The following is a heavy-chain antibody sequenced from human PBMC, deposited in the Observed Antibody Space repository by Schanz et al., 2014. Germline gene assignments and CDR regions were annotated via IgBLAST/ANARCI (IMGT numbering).Heavy chain of an antibody. Sequence: EVQLVESGGGLVQPGGSLRLSCAASGFTFRSYNMNWVRQAPGKGLEWVSYISSGGSPTYYADSVKGRFTVSRDNAKNSLYLQMNSLRAEDTAVYYCARDKGGYYPFDYWGQGTLVTVSS. D-gene: IGHD3-3*01. J-gene: IGHJ4*02. CDR2: ISSGGSPT. V-gene: IGHV3-48*04. CDR1: GFTFRSYN. CDR3: ARDKGGYYPFDY.